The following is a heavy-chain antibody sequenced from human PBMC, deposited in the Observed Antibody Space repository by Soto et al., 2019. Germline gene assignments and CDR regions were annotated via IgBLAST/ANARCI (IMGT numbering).Heavy chain of an antibody. V-gene: IGHV1-69*01. D-gene: IGHD1-1*01. J-gene: IGHJ3*02. CDR2: IIPTFGTA. Sequence: QVQLVQSGAEVKTPGSSVKVSCKASGGTFSSYAISWVRQAPGHGLEWMGGIIPTFGTANYAQKFQGRVTITADESTSTAYMELSSLRSEDTAVYYCARDTAGTMYAFDIWGQGTMVTVSS. CDR1: GGTFSSYA. CDR3: ARDTAGTMYAFDI.